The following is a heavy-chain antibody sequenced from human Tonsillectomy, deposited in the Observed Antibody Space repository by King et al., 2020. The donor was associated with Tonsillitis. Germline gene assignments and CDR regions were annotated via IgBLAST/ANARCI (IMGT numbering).Heavy chain of an antibody. CDR3: ASLGFPGRFGELFYYYYYYMDV. Sequence: VQLVESGGGVVRPGGSLRLSCAASGFTFDDYAMSWVRQAPGKGLEWVSGINWNGGSTGYADSVKGRFTISRDSAKNSLYLQMNSLRAEDTALYYCASLGFPGRFGELFYYYYYYMDVWGKGTTVTVSS. J-gene: IGHJ6*03. V-gene: IGHV3-20*04. D-gene: IGHD3-10*01. CDR2: INWNGGST. CDR1: GFTFDDYA.